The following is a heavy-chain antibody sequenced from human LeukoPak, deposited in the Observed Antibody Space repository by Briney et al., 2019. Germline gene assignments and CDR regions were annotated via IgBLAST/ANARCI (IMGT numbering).Heavy chain of an antibody. D-gene: IGHD3-16*01. J-gene: IGHJ4*02. V-gene: IGHV3-48*03. Sequence: GGSLILSCAASGFTFSSYEMNWVRQAPGKGLEWVSYISSSGDTIYYADSVEGRFTISRDNAKNSLYLQMNSLRAEDTATYYCARDASFDPGSYADYWGQGTLVTVSS. CDR2: ISSSGDTI. CDR1: GFTFSSYE. CDR3: ARDASFDPGSYADY.